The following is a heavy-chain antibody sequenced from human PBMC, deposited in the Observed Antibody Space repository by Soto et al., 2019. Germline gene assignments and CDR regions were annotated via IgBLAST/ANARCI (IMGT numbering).Heavy chain of an antibody. CDR2: ISYDGSNK. CDR1: GFTFSSYG. D-gene: IGHD1-1*01. Sequence: QVQLVESGGGVVQPGRSLRLSCAASGFTFSSYGMHWVRQAPGKGLEWVAVISYDGSNKYYADSVKGRFTISRDNSKNTLYLQMNSLRAEDTAVYYCAKDWVLVAFDIWGQGTMVTVSS. CDR3: AKDWVLVAFDI. V-gene: IGHV3-30*18. J-gene: IGHJ3*02.